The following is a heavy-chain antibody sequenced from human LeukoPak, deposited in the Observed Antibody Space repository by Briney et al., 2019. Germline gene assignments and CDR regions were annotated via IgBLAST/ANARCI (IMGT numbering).Heavy chain of an antibody. Sequence: SVKVSCKASGGTFSSYAISWVRQAPGQGLEWMGGIIPIFGTANYAQKFQGRVTITADESTSTAYMELSSLRSEDTAVYYCARGRESITMVRGALEYWGQGTLVTVSS. CDR1: GGTFSSYA. CDR3: ARGRESITMVRGALEY. CDR2: IIPIFGTA. J-gene: IGHJ4*02. D-gene: IGHD3-10*01. V-gene: IGHV1-69*13.